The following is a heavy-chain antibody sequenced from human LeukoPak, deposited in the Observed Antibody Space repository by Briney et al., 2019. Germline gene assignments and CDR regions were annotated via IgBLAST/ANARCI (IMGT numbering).Heavy chain of an antibody. V-gene: IGHV1-2*02. CDR1: GYTFTDYY. CDR3: ASPVATSGFDY. J-gene: IGHJ4*02. D-gene: IGHD5-12*01. Sequence: ASVKVSCKASGYTFTDYYIHWVRQAPGQGLEWMGWINPNSGGTNYAQKFQGRVTMTRDTSISTAYMEVSRLRSDDTAVYYCASPVATSGFDYWGQGTLVTVSS. CDR2: INPNSGGT.